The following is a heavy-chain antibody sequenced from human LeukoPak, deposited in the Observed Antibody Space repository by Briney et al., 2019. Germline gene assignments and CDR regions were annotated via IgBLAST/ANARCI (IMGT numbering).Heavy chain of an antibody. J-gene: IGHJ3*02. CDR3: ARDKGMSGAFDI. CDR1: GYTFTGYY. CDR2: INPNSGGT. V-gene: IGHV1-2*02. Sequence: ASVTVSCKASGYTFTGYYMHWVRQAPGQGLEWMGWINPNSGGTNYAQKFQGRVTMTRDTSISTAYMELSRLRSDDTAVYYCARDKGMSGAFDIWGQGTMVTVSS.